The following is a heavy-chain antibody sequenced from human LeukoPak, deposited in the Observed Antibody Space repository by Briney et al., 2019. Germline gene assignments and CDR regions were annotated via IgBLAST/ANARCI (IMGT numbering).Heavy chain of an antibody. CDR1: GFTFSSYG. J-gene: IGHJ4*02. CDR2: ISYDGSNK. Sequence: GGSLRLSCAASGFTFSSYGMHWVRQAPGKGLEWVAVISYDGSNKYYADSVKGRFTISRDNSKNTLYLQMNSLRAEDTAVFYCARDGGRRDDYWGQGTLVTVSS. D-gene: IGHD5-24*01. CDR3: ARDGGRRDDY. V-gene: IGHV3-30*03.